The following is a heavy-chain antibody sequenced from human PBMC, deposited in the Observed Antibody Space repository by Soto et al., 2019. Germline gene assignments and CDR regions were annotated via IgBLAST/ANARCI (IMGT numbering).Heavy chain of an antibody. D-gene: IGHD1-1*01. CDR3: VRGGAWKFDF. Sequence: QVQLQESGPGLVKPSGTLSLTCAVSGDSITIDKWWSWVRQSPGKGLEWIGEIHPSGRTNCKPSVKSRITMSVDKSKNQFSLELRSTTAADTAVYYYVRGGAWKFDFWGQGRLVTVSS. V-gene: IGHV4-4*02. CDR2: IHPSGRT. J-gene: IGHJ4*02. CDR1: GDSITIDKW.